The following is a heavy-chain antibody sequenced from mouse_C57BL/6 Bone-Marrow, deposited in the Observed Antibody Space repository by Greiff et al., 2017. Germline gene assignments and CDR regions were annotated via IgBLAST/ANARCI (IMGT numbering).Heavy chain of an antibody. CDR3: STGALLWYFDV. CDR1: GFNIKDDY. J-gene: IGHJ1*03. Sequence: VHVKQPGAELVRPGASVKLSCTASGFNIKDDYMHWVKQRPEQGLEWIGWIDPENGDTEYASKFQGKATITADTSSNTAYLQLSSLTSEDTAVYYCSTGALLWYFDVWGTGTTVTVSS. D-gene: IGHD3-1*01. V-gene: IGHV14-4*01. CDR2: IDPENGDT.